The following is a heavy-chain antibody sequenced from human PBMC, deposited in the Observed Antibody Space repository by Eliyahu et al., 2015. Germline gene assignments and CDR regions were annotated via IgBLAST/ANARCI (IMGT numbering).Heavy chain of an antibody. Sequence: VQLVESGGGLVKPGGSLRLSCAASGFTFSSYSMNWVRQAPGKGLEWVSSISSSSDYIYYADSVKGRFTISRDNAKNSLYLQMNSLRAEDTAVYYCASKYSSSYIDYWGQGTLVTVSS. CDR3: ASKYSSSYIDY. D-gene: IGHD6-19*01. CDR2: ISSSSDYI. V-gene: IGHV3-21*01. CDR1: GFTFSSYS. J-gene: IGHJ4*02.